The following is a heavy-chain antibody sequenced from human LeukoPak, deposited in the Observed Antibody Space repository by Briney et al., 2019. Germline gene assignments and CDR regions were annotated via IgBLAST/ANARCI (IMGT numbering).Heavy chain of an antibody. CDR1: GYTFTSYY. Sequence: ASVKVSCKASGYTFTSYYMHWVRQAPGQGLEWMGIINPSGGSTSYAQKFQGRVTMTRDTSTSTVYMELSSLRSEDTAVYYCASNPRGAQDKYYYYYYGMDVWGQGTTVTVSS. D-gene: IGHD1-26*01. CDR3: ASNPRGAQDKYYYYYYGMDV. CDR2: INPSGGST. J-gene: IGHJ6*02. V-gene: IGHV1-46*01.